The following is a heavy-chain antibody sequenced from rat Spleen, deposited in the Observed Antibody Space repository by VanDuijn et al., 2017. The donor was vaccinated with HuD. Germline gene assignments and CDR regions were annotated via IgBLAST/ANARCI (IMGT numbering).Heavy chain of an antibody. Sequence: EVQLVESGGGLVQPGRSLKLSCAASGFTFSDYNMAWVRQAPKKGLEWVATISSGGGGTYYRDSVKGRFTVSRDNAKSSLYLQMDSLRSGDTATYYCVRHWGYWGQGVMVTVSS. CDR1: GFTFSDYN. CDR3: VRHWGY. J-gene: IGHJ2*01. V-gene: IGHV5-7*01. CDR2: ISSGGGGT. D-gene: IGHD4-6*01.